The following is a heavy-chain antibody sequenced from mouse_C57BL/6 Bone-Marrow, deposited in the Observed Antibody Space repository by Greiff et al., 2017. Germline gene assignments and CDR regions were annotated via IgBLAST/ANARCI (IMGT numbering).Heavy chain of an antibody. Sequence: VQLQQSGPELVKPGASVKLSCKASGYTFTSYDINWVKQRPGQGLEWIGWLYPRDGSTKYNEKCKGKATLTVDPSSSTAYMELHSLTSEDSAVYFCARSPYYYGSSPYYFDYWGQGTTLTVSS. CDR2: LYPRDGST. D-gene: IGHD1-1*01. V-gene: IGHV1-85*01. CDR3: ARSPYYYGSSPYYFDY. J-gene: IGHJ2*01. CDR1: GYTFTSYD.